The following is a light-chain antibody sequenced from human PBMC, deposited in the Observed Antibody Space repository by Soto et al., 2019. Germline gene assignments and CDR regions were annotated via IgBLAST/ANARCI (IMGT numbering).Light chain of an antibody. CDR3: QHYGSSSPT. V-gene: IGKV3-20*01. Sequence: EIVLTQSPGTLSLSPGERATLSCRASQSVSSRSLAWYQQKPGQPPRLLIYDASSRATGISDSFRGSGSGTDFTLTISRLEPEDFAVYYCQHYGSSSPTFGGGTKVDIK. CDR1: QSVSSRS. CDR2: DAS. J-gene: IGKJ4*01.